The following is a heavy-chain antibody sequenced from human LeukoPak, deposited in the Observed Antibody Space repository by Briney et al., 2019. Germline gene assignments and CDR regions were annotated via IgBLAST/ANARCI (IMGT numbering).Heavy chain of an antibody. CDR2: ISAYNGNT. J-gene: IGHJ3*02. V-gene: IGHV1-18*01. D-gene: IGHD3-22*01. Sequence: ASVKVSCEASGYTFTSYGISWVRQAPGQGLEWMGWISAYNGNTNYAQKLQGRVTMTTDTSTSTAYMELRSLRSDDTAVYYCARNGGGDSSPYDAFDIWGQGTMVTVSS. CDR1: GYTFTSYG. CDR3: ARNGGGDSSPYDAFDI.